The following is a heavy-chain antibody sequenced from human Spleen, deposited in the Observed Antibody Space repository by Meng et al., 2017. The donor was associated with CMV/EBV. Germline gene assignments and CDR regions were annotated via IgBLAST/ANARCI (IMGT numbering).Heavy chain of an antibody. D-gene: IGHD5-18*01. J-gene: IGHJ4*02. CDR1: VGSFSGYY. CDR2: INHSGST. Sequence: QVQRQQWGAGLLTPSETLSPTCAVYVGSFSGYYWSWIRQPPGKGLEWIGEINHSGSTNYNPSLKSRVTISVDTSKNQFSLKLSSVTAADTAVYYCARLTVDTAMVTAFDYWGQGTLVTVSS. V-gene: IGHV4-34*01. CDR3: ARLTVDTAMVTAFDY.